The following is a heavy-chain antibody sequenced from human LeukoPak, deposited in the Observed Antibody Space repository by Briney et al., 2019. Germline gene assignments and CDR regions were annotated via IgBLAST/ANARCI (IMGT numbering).Heavy chain of an antibody. D-gene: IGHD2-2*01. J-gene: IGHJ5*02. CDR2: IYYSGST. CDR3: ARASYSSSWSPLAH. CDR1: GGSISGYY. Sequence: SETLSLTCTVSGGSISGYYWSWIRQPPGKGLEWIGYIYYSGSTNYNPSLKSRVTISVDTSKNQFSLNLSSVTAADTAVYYCARASYSSSWSPLAHWGQGTLVSVSS. V-gene: IGHV4-59*01.